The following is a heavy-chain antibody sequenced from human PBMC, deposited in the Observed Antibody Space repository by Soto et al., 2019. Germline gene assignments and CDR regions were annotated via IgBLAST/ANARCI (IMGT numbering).Heavy chain of an antibody. V-gene: IGHV3-9*01. CDR1: GFTFDDYA. CDR3: AKGYMGSGWYLDAFDI. CDR2: ISWNSGSI. Sequence: SLRLSCAASGFTFDDYAMHWVRQAPGKGLEWVSGISWNSGSIGYADSVKGRFTISRDNAKNSLYLQMNSLRAEDTALYYCAKGYMGSGWYLDAFDIWGQGTTVTVSS. J-gene: IGHJ3*02. D-gene: IGHD6-19*01.